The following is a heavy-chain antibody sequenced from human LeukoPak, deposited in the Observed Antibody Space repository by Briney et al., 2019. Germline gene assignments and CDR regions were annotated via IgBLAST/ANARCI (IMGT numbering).Heavy chain of an antibody. CDR1: GGSISSYY. J-gene: IGHJ4*02. CDR3: ASTHSSGWSYSLDY. D-gene: IGHD6-19*01. Sequence: SETLSLTCTVSGGSISSYYWSWIRQPAGKGLGWIGRIYTSGSTNYNPSLKNRVTMSVDTSKNQFSLKLSSVTAADTAVYYCASTHSSGWSYSLDYWGQGTLVTVSS. V-gene: IGHV4-4*07. CDR2: IYTSGST.